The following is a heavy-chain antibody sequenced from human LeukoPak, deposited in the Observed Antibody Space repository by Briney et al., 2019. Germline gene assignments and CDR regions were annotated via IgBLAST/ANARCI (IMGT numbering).Heavy chain of an antibody. CDR1: GFTFSNYW. CDR3: AKCGNSGCHLIDY. V-gene: IGHV3-74*01. Sequence: GGSLRLSCAASGFTFSNYWMHWVRQAPGKGLVWVARINSDGSTTNYADSVKGRFTISRDNAKNTLYLQMNSLRAEDTAVYYCAKCGNSGCHLIDYWGQGTLVTVSS. J-gene: IGHJ4*02. CDR2: INSDGSTT. D-gene: IGHD5-12*01.